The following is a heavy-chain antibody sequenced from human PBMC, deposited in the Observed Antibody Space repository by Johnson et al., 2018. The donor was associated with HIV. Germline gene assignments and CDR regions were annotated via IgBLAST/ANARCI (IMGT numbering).Heavy chain of an antibody. CDR2: IKSKTDGGTT. V-gene: IGHV3-15*01. CDR3: AKDGAAPASYGAFDI. J-gene: IGHJ3*02. D-gene: IGHD2-8*01. CDR1: GFTFSNAW. Sequence: VQLVESGGGLVKPGGSLRLSCAASGFTFSNAWMSWVRQAPGKGLEWVGRIKSKTDGGTTDYVAPVKGRFTISRDDSKNTLYLQMNSLRAEDTAVYYCAKDGAAPASYGAFDIWGQGTMVTVSS.